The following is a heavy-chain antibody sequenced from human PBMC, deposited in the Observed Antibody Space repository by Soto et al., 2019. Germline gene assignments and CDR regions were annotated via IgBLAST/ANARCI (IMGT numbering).Heavy chain of an antibody. CDR1: GFHFGDYA. V-gene: IGHV3-49*03. CDR2: IRSKAYGGTT. CDR3: TRGFLSPYYYDSSGYYPFDY. D-gene: IGHD3-22*01. J-gene: IGHJ4*02. Sequence: GGSLRLSCTASGFHFGDYAMSWFRQAPGKELEWVGFIRSKAYGGTTEYAASVKGRFTISRDDSKSIAYLQMNSLKTEHTAVYYCTRGFLSPYYYDSSGYYPFDYWDQGTLVTVS.